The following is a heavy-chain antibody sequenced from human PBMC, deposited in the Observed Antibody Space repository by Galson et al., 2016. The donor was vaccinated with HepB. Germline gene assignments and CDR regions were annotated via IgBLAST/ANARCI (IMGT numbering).Heavy chain of an antibody. CDR1: GGSMSSYY. D-gene: IGHD3-22*01. J-gene: IGHJ4*02. CDR2: MYYSGGS. CDR3: ARGLGINYYDSSGYVY. Sequence: ETLSLTCTVSGGSMSSYYWTWIRQPPGKGLEWIGYMYYSGGSNYNPSLKSRVTISVDTSKKQFSLKLTSVTAADTAVYYCARGLGINYYDSSGYVYWGQGTLVTVSS. V-gene: IGHV4-59*01.